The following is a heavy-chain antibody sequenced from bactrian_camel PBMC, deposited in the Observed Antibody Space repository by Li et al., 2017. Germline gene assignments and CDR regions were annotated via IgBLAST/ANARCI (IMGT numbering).Heavy chain of an antibody. CDR2: VTARGGST. J-gene: IGHJ4*01. V-gene: IGHV3-3*01. D-gene: IGHD2*01. CDR1: GYIYNRYC. CDR3: AAARVIGRCSVLLGTFARNLVTV. Sequence: HVQLVESGGGSVQAGGSLRLSCAGSGYIYNRYCMGWFRQAPGKEREGVAAVTARGGSTYYADSVKGRFTITHDAAERTVYLQMNNLKPEDTALYYCAAARVIGRCSVLLGTFARNLVTVWGQGTQVTVS.